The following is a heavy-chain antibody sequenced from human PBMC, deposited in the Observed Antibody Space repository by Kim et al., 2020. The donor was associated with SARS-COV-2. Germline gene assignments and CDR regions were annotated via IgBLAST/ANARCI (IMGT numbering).Heavy chain of an antibody. V-gene: IGHV4-34*01. Sequence: SETLSLTCAVYGGSFSGYYWSWIRQPPGKGLEWMGEINHSGSTNYNPSLKSRVTISVDTSKNQFSLKLSSVTAADTAVDYCARGGYSGSYYAEGAGYGG. CDR3: ARGGYSGSYYAEGAGY. CDR1: GGSFSGYY. J-gene: IGHJ4*01. D-gene: IGHD1-26*01. CDR2: INHSGST.